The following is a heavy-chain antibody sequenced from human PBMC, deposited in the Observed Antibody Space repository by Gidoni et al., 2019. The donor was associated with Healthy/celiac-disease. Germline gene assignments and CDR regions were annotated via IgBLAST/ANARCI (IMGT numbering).Heavy chain of an antibody. D-gene: IGHD3-16*01. V-gene: IGHV3-23*01. CDR3: AKDTVWGSGWVSGVDY. Sequence: VQLLESGGGLVQPGGSLRLSCSAPGFTFSSYAMSWVRQAPGKGLEWVSAISGSGGSTYYADSVKGRLTISRDNSKNTLYLQMNSLRAEDTAVYYCAKDTVWGSGWVSGVDYWGQGTLVTVSS. CDR1: GFTFSSYA. J-gene: IGHJ4*02. CDR2: ISGSGGST.